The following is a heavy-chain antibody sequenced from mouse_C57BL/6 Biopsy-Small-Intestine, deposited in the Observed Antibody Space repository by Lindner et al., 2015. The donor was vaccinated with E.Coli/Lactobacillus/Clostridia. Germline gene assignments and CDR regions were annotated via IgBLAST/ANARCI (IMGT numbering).Heavy chain of an antibody. Sequence: SVKVSCKASGYTFTGYYIHWVRQAPGQGLEWMGWINPKSGGTNYAQKFQGRVTMTSDTPISTAYMELSRLRSDDTAVYYCARGRDYYDDSGYVVYWGQGTLVTVSS. CDR1: GYTFTGYY. CDR3: ARGRDYYDDSGYVVY. J-gene: IGHJ4*01. D-gene: IGHD1-1*02. CDR2: INPKSGGT. V-gene: IGHV1-62-3*01.